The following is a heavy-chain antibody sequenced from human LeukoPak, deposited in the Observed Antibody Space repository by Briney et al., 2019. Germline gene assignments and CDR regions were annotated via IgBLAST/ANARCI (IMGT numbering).Heavy chain of an antibody. CDR2: IYEDGSDT. Sequence: PGGSLRVSCAASGFTFTGYWMHWVRQPPGKGLEWASRIYEDGSDTTYTDSVRGRFTISRDNSKNTVFLKMNSLRVEDTAGYYCARVEVGGDYYKLDNWGQGILVTVSS. CDR3: ARVEVGGDYYKLDN. CDR1: GFTFTGYW. J-gene: IGHJ4*02. V-gene: IGHV3-74*01. D-gene: IGHD3-10*01.